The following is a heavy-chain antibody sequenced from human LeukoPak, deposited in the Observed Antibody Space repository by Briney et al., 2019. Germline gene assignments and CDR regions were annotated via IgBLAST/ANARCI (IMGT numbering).Heavy chain of an antibody. D-gene: IGHD2-8*01. CDR3: ARAGVRSRQYFDY. J-gene: IGHJ4*02. CDR1: GFTFNSYA. CDR2: ISYDGSNK. Sequence: GGALRPSFSASGFTFNSYAMHWGRPAPGKGVGGGAVISYDGSNKYNADSVKGRFTISRDNSKNTLYLQMNSLRAEDTAVYYCARAGVRSRQYFDYWGQGTLVTVSS. V-gene: IGHV3-30-3*01.